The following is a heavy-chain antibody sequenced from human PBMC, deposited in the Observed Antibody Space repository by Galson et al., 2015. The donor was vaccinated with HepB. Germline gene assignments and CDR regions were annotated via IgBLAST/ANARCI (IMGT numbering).Heavy chain of an antibody. CDR2: ISSNGGST. D-gene: IGHD3-10*01. J-gene: IGHJ3*02. CDR3: ARVRGRLGELFSWRGAFDI. Sequence: SLRLSCAASGFTFSSYAMHWVRQAPGKGLEYVSAISSNGGSTYYANSVKGRFTISRDNSKNTLYLQMGSLRAEDMAVYYCARVRGRLGELFSWRGAFDIWGQGTMVTVSS. CDR1: GFTFSSYA. V-gene: IGHV3-64*01.